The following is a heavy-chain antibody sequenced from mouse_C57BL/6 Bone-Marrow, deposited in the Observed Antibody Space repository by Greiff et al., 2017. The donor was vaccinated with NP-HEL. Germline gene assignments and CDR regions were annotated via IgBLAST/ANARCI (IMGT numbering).Heavy chain of an antibody. D-gene: IGHD1-1*01. CDR1: GYAFSSSW. CDR3: AIYGSSLDY. CDR2: IYPGDGDT. J-gene: IGHJ2*01. Sequence: VKLMESGPELVKPGASVKISCKASGYAFSSSWMNWVKQRPGKGLEWIGRIYPGDGDTNYNGKFKGKATLTADKSSSTAYMQLSSLTSEDSAVYFCAIYGSSLDYWGQGTTLTVSS. V-gene: IGHV1-82*01.